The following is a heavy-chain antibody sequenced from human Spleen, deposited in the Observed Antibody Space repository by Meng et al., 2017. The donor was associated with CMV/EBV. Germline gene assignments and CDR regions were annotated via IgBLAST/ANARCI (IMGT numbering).Heavy chain of an antibody. CDR2: IYPGDSDT. Sequence: GESLKISCKGSGYSFTSATYSIAWVRQMPGKGLEWMGIIYPGDSDTRYSPSFQGQVTISADKSISTAYLQWSSLKASDTAMYYCARHKVPDYSDFWSSFPSLYYYGMDVWGQGTTVTVSS. V-gene: IGHV5-51*01. J-gene: IGHJ6*02. D-gene: IGHD3-3*01. CDR1: GYSFTSATYS. CDR3: ARHKVPDYSDFWSSFPSLYYYGMDV.